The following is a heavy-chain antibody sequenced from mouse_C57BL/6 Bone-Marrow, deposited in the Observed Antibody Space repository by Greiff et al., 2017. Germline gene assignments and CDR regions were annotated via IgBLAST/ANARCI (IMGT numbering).Heavy chain of an antibody. J-gene: IGHJ2*01. D-gene: IGHD4-1*01. CDR2: ISSGGSYT. V-gene: IGHV5-6*02. CDR1: GFTFSSYG. Sequence: DVMLVESGGDLVKPGGSLKLSCAASGFTFSSYGMSWVRQTPDKRLEWVATISSGGSYTYYPDSVKGRFTISRDNAKNTLYLQMSSLKSEDTAMYYCARHRNWDEDDYWGQGTTLTVSS. CDR3: ARHRNWDEDDY.